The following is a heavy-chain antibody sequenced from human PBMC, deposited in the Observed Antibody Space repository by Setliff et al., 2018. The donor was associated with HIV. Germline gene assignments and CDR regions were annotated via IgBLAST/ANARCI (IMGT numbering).Heavy chain of an antibody. CDR2: VSYSWST. V-gene: IGHV4-59*08. Sequence: PSETLSLTCNVSGGSISTYYWSWIRQPPGKGLEWLGYVSYSWSTNFNPSLESRLAMSVDMSKNHFSLKLRSVTAADTAVYYCARHGHFYDSSSSDAFDVWGHGTMVTVSS. J-gene: IGHJ3*01. D-gene: IGHD3-22*01. CDR1: GGSISTYY. CDR3: ARHGHFYDSSSSDAFDV.